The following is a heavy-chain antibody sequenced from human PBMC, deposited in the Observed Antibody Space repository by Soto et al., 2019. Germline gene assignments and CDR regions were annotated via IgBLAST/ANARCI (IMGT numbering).Heavy chain of an antibody. D-gene: IGHD3-3*01. CDR2: INHTGGT. V-gene: IGHV4-34*01. J-gene: IGHJ5*02. CDR3: ANRITVFGLLIPQFDP. CDR1: GGSVNGYY. Sequence: SETLSLTCAVYGGSVNGYYWNWIRHPPGKGLEWIGGINHTGGTHYNPSLKSRVTMSVDTSKNQFSLRLSSVTAADTAIYYCANRITVFGLLIPQFDPWGQGTQVTVS.